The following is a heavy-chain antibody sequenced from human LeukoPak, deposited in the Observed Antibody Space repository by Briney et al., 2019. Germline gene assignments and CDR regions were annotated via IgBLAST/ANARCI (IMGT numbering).Heavy chain of an antibody. CDR3: VRKTSGRHPFDS. J-gene: IGHJ4*02. V-gene: IGHV3-23*01. Sequence: GGSLRLSCAASGFIFSSSPMSWVRQAAGTGLEWVSGISSSGGDSDEDTPYADSVKGRFTISRDNSKNTLYLQMNSLRVDDTAVYFCVRKTSGRHPFDSWGQGTLVTVSS. CDR1: GFIFSSSP. CDR2: ISSSGGDSDEDT.